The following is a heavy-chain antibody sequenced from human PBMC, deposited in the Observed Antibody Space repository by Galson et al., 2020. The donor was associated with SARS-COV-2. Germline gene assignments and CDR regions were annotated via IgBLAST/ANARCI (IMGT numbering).Heavy chain of an antibody. D-gene: IGHD2-8*01. CDR1: GFTFSSYS. V-gene: IGHV3-48*01. Sequence: GESLKISCAASGFTFSSYSMNWVRQAPGQGLEWVSYISSSSSTIYYADSVKGRFTISRDNAKNSLYLQMNSLRAEDTAVYYCARPYCTNGVCYFYFDYGGQGTLVTVSS. CDR2: ISSSSSTI. CDR3: ARPYCTNGVCYFYFDY. J-gene: IGHJ4*02.